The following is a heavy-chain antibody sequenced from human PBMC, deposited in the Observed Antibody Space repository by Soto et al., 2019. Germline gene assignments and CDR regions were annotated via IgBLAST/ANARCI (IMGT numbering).Heavy chain of an antibody. CDR3: VRDLGDGGYSTYYFDS. CDR2: IYNSATTNYIPAL. V-gene: IGHV4-59*01. D-gene: IGHD2-15*01. J-gene: IGHJ4*02. CDR1: GGPINGYF. Sequence: SETLSLTCTVSGGPINGYFWSWIRQPPGKGLEWIGYIYNSATTNYIPALNYNPSLKGRVTIPVDTSKNQFSLKLTSVTAADTAAYYCVRDLGDGGYSTYYFDSWGPGTPVTVSS.